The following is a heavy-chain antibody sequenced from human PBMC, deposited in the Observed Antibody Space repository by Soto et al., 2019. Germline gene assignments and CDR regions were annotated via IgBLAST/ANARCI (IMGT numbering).Heavy chain of an antibody. Sequence: EVQLVQSGAEVKKPGESLKISCKGSGYSFTSYWIGWVRQMPGKGLEWMGIIYPGDSDTRYSTSFQGKVTMSADKSISTAYLQWSSLKSSDPAMYYCEGLHYDSSGYYWDYFDYWGQGTLVTVSS. CDR2: IYPGDSDT. V-gene: IGHV5-51*03. CDR1: GYSFTSYW. J-gene: IGHJ4*02. CDR3: EGLHYDSSGYYWDYFDY. D-gene: IGHD3-22*01.